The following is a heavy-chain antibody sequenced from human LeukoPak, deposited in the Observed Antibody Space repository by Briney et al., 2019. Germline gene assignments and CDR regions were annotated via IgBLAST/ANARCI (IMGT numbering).Heavy chain of an antibody. CDR2: IYYTGTT. D-gene: IGHD6-19*01. CDR3: ARQWGRLGFDY. V-gene: IGHV4-39*01. J-gene: IGHJ4*02. Sequence: SETLSLTCTVSGDSISNGGYSWGWIRQPPGRGLEWIGSIYYTGTTYYNSSLESRVTMSVDTSKNQFSLKLSSVTAADTAMYYCARQWGRLGFDYWGQGTLVTVSS. CDR1: GDSISNGGYS.